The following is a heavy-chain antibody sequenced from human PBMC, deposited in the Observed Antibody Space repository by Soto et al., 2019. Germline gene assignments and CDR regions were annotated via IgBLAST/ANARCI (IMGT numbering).Heavy chain of an antibody. CDR3: ARGLPLTMDY. J-gene: IGHJ4*02. CDR2: INAGSGNT. D-gene: IGHD2-15*01. Sequence: ASVKVSCKASVYTFTSYAMQWVRQAPGQRLEWMGWINAGSGNTKYSQRFQGRVTITRDTSASTAYMELSSLRSEDTAVFYCARGLPLTMDYRGQGTLVTVSS. CDR1: VYTFTSYA. V-gene: IGHV1-3*01.